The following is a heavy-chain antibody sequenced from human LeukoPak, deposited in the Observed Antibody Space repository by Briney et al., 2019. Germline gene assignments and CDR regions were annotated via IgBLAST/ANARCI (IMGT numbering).Heavy chain of an antibody. J-gene: IGHJ4*02. CDR1: GGSISSSSYY. D-gene: IGHD4-17*01. V-gene: IGHV4-39*07. CDR3: ARDGGDYGGGVDY. Sequence: SETLSLTCTVSGGSISSSSYYWGWIRQPPGKGLEWIGSIYYSGSTYYNPSLKSRVTISVDTSKNQFSLKLSSVTAADTAVYYCARDGGDYGGGVDYWGQGTLVTVSS. CDR2: IYYSGST.